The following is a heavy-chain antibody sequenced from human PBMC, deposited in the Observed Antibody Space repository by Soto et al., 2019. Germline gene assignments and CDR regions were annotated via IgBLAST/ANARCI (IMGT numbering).Heavy chain of an antibody. D-gene: IGHD4-4*01. Sequence: PGGSLRLSCAASGFTFSDYYMSWTRQAPGKGLEWVSYISSSGSTIYYADSVEGRFTISRDNAKNSLYLQMNSLRAEDTAVYYCARDFIYYSTPFPVEDAFDIWGQGTMVTVSS. CDR2: ISSSGSTI. CDR3: ARDFIYYSTPFPVEDAFDI. CDR1: GFTFSDYY. V-gene: IGHV3-11*01. J-gene: IGHJ3*02.